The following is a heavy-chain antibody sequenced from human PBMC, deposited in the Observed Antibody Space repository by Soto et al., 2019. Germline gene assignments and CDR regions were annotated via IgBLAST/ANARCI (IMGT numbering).Heavy chain of an antibody. CDR3: ARAAVLTFTRFYDVDV. V-gene: IGHV1-69*18. J-gene: IGHJ6*02. Sequence: QVQLVQSGAEVKTPGSSVKVSCAASVGTFNSYSINWVRQAPGQGLEWMGRIIPMFGTTDYAQRFQGRVTFTADESTNTASMEVTNLTSEDTAVYYCARAAVLTFTRFYDVDVWGQGTTVTVSS. CDR2: IIPMFGTT. D-gene: IGHD6-13*01. CDR1: VGTFNSYS.